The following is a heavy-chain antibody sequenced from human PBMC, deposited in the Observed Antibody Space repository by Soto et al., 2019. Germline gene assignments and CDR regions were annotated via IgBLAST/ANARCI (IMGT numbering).Heavy chain of an antibody. D-gene: IGHD5-12*01. J-gene: IGHJ6*02. V-gene: IGHV1-69*06. CDR2: IIPIFGTA. CDR1: GGTFSSYA. Sequence: SVKVSCKASGGTFSSYAISWVRQPPGKGLEWMGGIIPIFGTANYAQKLQGRDTNTADKSTSTAYMELSSLRSEDTAVYYCARPVVARNYYGMDVWGQGTTVTVSS. CDR3: ARPVVARNYYGMDV.